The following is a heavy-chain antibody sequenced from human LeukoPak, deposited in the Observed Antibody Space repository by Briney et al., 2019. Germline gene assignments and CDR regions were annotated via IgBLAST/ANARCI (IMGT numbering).Heavy chain of an antibody. CDR1: GYTLTELS. D-gene: IGHD6-13*01. Sequence: ASVKLSCKVSGYTLTELSMHWVRQAPGQGLEWRGSFDPEDGETIYTQKFQGRVTMTEDTSTDTAYLELSSLRSEDTAVYYCATSSGPITAAGYWDFYSYYMDVWGKGTTVSVSS. V-gene: IGHV1-24*01. J-gene: IGHJ6*03. CDR3: ATSSGPITAAGYWDFYSYYMDV. CDR2: FDPEDGET.